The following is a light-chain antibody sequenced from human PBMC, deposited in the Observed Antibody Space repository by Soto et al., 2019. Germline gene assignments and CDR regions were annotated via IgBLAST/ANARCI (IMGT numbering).Light chain of an antibody. Sequence: SYGLTQPPSVPVAPGQSARITCGGNNIGGKSVHWYQQKPGQAPVLVVYDDSDRPSGIPDRFSGSNSGDTATLPIRRVAAGDEADYYCHVWDSSSDHYVFGTGTKVTVL. CDR3: HVWDSSSDHYV. CDR2: DDS. J-gene: IGLJ1*01. V-gene: IGLV3-21*02. CDR1: NIGGKS.